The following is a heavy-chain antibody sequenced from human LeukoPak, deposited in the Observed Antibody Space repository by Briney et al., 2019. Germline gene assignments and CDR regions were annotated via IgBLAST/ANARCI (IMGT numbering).Heavy chain of an antibody. CDR1: GYSFTSYW. CDR2: IYPGDSDT. V-gene: IGHV5-51*01. J-gene: IGHJ4*02. CDR3: ARSSAMTYNGPRDY. Sequence: GESLKISCKGSGYSFTSYWIGWVRRLPGKGLEWIGIIYPGDSDTRYSPSFQGQVTISADKSISTAFLQWSSLQASDTAMYYCARSSAMTYNGPRDYWGQGTLVTVSS. D-gene: IGHD3-10*01.